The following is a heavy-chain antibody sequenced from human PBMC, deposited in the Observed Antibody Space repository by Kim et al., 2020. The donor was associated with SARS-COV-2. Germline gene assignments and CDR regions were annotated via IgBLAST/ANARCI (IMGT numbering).Heavy chain of an antibody. J-gene: IGHJ3*02. D-gene: IGHD3-10*01. V-gene: IGHV4-59*01. Sequence: RSQVTISVDTSKNQFSLKLSYVTAADTAVYYCARERITMVRGPSKNAFDIWGQGTMVTVSS. CDR3: ARERITMVRGPSKNAFDI.